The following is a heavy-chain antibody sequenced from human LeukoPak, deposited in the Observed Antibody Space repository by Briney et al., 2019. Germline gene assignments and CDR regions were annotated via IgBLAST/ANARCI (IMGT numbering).Heavy chain of an antibody. CDR2: IRYDGSNK. V-gene: IGHV3-30*02. D-gene: IGHD2-21*01. Sequence: GGSLRLSFQGPEFTFRGYGMHWVRQAPAKGLGWLAFIRYDGSNKYYADSVKGRFTISRDNSKNTLYLQMNSLRAEDTAVYYCARRAGDCSHPYDYWGQGTLVTVSS. CDR1: EFTFRGYG. J-gene: IGHJ4*02. CDR3: ARRAGDCSHPYDY.